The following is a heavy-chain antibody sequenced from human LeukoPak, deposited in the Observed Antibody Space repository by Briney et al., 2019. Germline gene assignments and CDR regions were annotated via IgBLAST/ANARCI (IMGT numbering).Heavy chain of an antibody. CDR2: MNPNSGNT. CDR3: ARGPPTAQYFQH. D-gene: IGHD1-1*01. Sequence: ASVKVSCKASGYTFTGYYMHWVRQAPGQGLEWMGWMNPNSGNTGYAQKFQGRVTMTRNTSISTAYMELSSLRSEDTAVYYCARGPPTAQYFQHWGQGTLVTVSS. CDR1: GYTFTGYY. V-gene: IGHV1-8*02. J-gene: IGHJ1*01.